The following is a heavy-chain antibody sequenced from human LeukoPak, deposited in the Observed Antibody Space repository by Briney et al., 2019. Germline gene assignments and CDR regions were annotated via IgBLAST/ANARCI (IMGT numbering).Heavy chain of an antibody. D-gene: IGHD3-10*01. CDR1: GGSISSGGYY. CDR2: IYHSGST. CDR3: ARGVTMVRGVIFDY. Sequence: QSSETLSLTCTVSGGSISSGGYYWSWIRQPPGEGLEWIGYIYHSGSTYYNPSLKSRVTISVDRSKNQFSLKLSSVTAADTAVYYCARGVTMVRGVIFDYWGQGTLVTVSS. J-gene: IGHJ4*02. V-gene: IGHV4-30-2*01.